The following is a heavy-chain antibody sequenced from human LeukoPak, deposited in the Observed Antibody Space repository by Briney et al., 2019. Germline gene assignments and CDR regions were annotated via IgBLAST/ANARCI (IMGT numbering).Heavy chain of an antibody. J-gene: IGHJ6*03. CDR2: IYYSGST. D-gene: IGHD1-1*01. CDR1: GGSISSYY. CDR3: ARVTGTPPHYYYYMDV. V-gene: IGHV4-59*12. Sequence: PSETLSLTCTVSGGSISSYYWSWIRQPPGKGLEWIGYIYYSGSTNYNPSLKSRVTISVDRSKNQFSLKLSSVTAADTAVYYCARVTGTPPHYYYYMDVWGKGTTVTVSS.